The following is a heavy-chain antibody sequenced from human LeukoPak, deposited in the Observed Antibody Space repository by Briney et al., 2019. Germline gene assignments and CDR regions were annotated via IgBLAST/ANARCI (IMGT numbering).Heavy chain of an antibody. CDR2: IIPILGIA. CDR1: GGTFSSYA. V-gene: IGHV1-69*04. D-gene: IGHD2-15*01. J-gene: IGHJ4*02. Sequence: ASVKVSCKASGGTFSSYAISWVRQAPGQGLEWMGRIIPILGIANYAQKFQGRVTITADKSTSTAYMELSSLRSEDTAVYYCASPATYCSGGSCSVDYWGQGTLVTVSS. CDR3: ASPATYCSGGSCSVDY.